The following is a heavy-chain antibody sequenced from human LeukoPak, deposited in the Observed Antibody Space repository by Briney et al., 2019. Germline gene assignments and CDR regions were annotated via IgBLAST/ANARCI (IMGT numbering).Heavy chain of an antibody. J-gene: IGHJ4*02. CDR3: ARHAGGIAAAGTRPFDY. Sequence: LETLSLTCTVSGDSITCGTYYWGWIRQPPGKGLGWVGSIYYNGNTYYNPSLKSRVTISGDTSKNQFPLKLSSVTAADTAVYYCARHAGGIAAAGTRPFDYGGQGTLVTVSS. D-gene: IGHD6-13*01. CDR1: GDSITCGTYY. V-gene: IGHV4-39*01. CDR2: IYYNGNT.